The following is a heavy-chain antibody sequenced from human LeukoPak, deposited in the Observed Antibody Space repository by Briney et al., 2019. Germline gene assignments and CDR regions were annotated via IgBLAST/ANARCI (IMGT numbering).Heavy chain of an antibody. CDR3: ARFSPRAMGNYLDF. CDR2: IYPRGST. D-gene: IGHD7-27*01. CDR1: GFTVSRSY. V-gene: IGHV4-30-2*01. J-gene: IGHJ4*02. Sequence: LRLSCAASGFTVSRSYMNWIRQPPGKGLEWIGYIYPRGSTYYNPSLKSRVILSLDKSANQFSLNLSSVTAADTAVYYCARFSPRAMGNYLDFWGQGTLVTVSS.